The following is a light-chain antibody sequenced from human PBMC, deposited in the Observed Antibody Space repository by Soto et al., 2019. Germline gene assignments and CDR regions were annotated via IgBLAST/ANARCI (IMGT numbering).Light chain of an antibody. CDR3: TSYTSTSTRV. CDR2: GNI. CDR1: SSNIGAGYD. Sequence: SMRTQPPSVSGAPGQRVTISCTGSSSNIGAGYDVHWYQQRPGTAPKLLIFGNINRPSGVPDRFSGSKSGNTASLTISGLQAEDEADYYCTSYTSTSTRVFGTGTKVTVL. V-gene: IGLV1-40*01. J-gene: IGLJ1*01.